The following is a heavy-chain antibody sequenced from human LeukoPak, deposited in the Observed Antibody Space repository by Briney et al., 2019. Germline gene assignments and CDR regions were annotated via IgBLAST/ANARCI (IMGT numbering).Heavy chain of an antibody. CDR3: ARGHTAVTRHFDF. Sequence: GGSLRLSCAASGFTFSSYWMSWVRQAPGKGLEWVANIKQDGSEKYYVDSVKGRFTISRDDAKNLLYLDMNSLRAEDTAVYYCARGHTAVTRHFDFWGQETLATVSS. CDR2: IKQDGSEK. V-gene: IGHV3-7*01. J-gene: IGHJ4*02. D-gene: IGHD4-17*01. CDR1: GFTFSSYW.